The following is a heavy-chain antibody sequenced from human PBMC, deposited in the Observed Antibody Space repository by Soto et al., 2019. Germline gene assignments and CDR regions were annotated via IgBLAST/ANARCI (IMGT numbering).Heavy chain of an antibody. V-gene: IGHV3-23*01. J-gene: IGHJ6*02. D-gene: IGHD2-15*01. CDR1: GFTFSSYA. CDR2: ISGSGGST. Sequence: EVQLLESGGGLVQPGGSLRLSCAASGFTFSSYAMSWVRQAPGKGLEWVSAISGSGGSTYYADSVKGRFTISRDNSKNTLYLQMNSLRAEDTAVYYCAKDYCSGGSCSQAGYYYYGMDVWGQGTTVTVSS. CDR3: AKDYCSGGSCSQAGYYYYGMDV.